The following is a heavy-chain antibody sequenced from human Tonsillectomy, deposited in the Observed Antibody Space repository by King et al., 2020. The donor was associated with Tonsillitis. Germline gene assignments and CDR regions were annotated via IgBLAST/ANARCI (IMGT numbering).Heavy chain of an antibody. V-gene: IGHV4-34*01. J-gene: IGHJ4*02. D-gene: IGHD1-26*01. CDR3: ARGGRIVGATNFDY. Sequence: VQLPQWGVGLLKPSETLSLTCAVYGGSFSGYYWSWIRQPPGKGLEWIGEINHSGSTNYNPSLKSRVTISVDTSKNQFSLKLSSVTAADTAVYYCARGGRIVGATNFDYLGQGTLVTVSS. CDR2: INHSGST. CDR1: GGSFSGYY.